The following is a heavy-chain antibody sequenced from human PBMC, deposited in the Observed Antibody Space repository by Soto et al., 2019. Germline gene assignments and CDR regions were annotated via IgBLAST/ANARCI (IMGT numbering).Heavy chain of an antibody. Sequence: QITLKESGPTLVKPTQTLTLTCTFSGFSLSTSGVGVGWIRQPPGKALEWLALIYWDDDKRYSPSLKSRLTITKDTSKNQVVLTMTNMDPVDTATYYCANSGPLVPAAMATPLPWFDPWGQGTLVTVSS. V-gene: IGHV2-5*02. CDR2: IYWDDDK. J-gene: IGHJ5*02. D-gene: IGHD2-2*01. CDR3: ANSGPLVPAAMATPLPWFDP. CDR1: GFSLSTSGVG.